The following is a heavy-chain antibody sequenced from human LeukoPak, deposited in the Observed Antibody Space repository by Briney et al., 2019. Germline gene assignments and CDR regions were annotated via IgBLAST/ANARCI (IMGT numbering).Heavy chain of an antibody. CDR1: GGSISSSSYY. CDR2: IYYSGST. V-gene: IGHV4-39*01. J-gene: IGHJ4*02. Sequence: SETLSLTYTVSGGSISSSSYYWGWIRQPPGKGLEWIGSIYYSGSTYYNPSLKSRVTISVDTSKNQFSLKLSSVTAADTAVYYCARHDYGDYGGLDYWGQGTLVTVSS. CDR3: ARHDYGDYGGLDY. D-gene: IGHD4-17*01.